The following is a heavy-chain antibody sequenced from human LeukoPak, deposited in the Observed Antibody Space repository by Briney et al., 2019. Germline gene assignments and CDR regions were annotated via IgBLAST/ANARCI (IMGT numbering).Heavy chain of an antibody. CDR2: IYYTGNT. CDR1: GGSISSGGYY. CDR3: ARTAYCSSANCYALDAFDI. J-gene: IGHJ3*02. D-gene: IGHD2-2*01. Sequence: PSQTLSLTCTVSGGSISSGGYYWSWIRQHPGKGLEWIGYIYYTGNTYYNPSLQSRVIISVDTSKNQFSLKLSSVTAADTAVFCCARTAYCSSANCYALDAFDIWGQGTMVTVSS. V-gene: IGHV4-31*03.